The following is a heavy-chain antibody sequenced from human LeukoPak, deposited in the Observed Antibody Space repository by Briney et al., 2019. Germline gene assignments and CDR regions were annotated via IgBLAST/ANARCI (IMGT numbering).Heavy chain of an antibody. CDR2: IWYDGSNK. J-gene: IGHJ4*02. CDR3: ARHGNYYFDY. CDR1: GFTFSTYA. V-gene: IGHV3-33*01. D-gene: IGHD1-26*01. Sequence: GRSLRLSCAASGFTFSTYAMYWVRQAPGKGLEWVTVIWYDGSNKYYADSVKGRFTISRDNSKNSLYLQMNSLRAEDTAVYYCARHGNYYFDYWGQGTLVTVSS.